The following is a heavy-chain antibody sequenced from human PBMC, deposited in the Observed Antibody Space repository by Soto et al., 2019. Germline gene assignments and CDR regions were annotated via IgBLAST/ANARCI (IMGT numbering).Heavy chain of an antibody. D-gene: IGHD6-6*01. CDR2: IYWDDDK. CDR3: AHTSFSEYSSSSVWFDP. J-gene: IGHJ5*02. V-gene: IGHV2-5*02. Sequence: SGPTLVNPTHTLTLTCPFSGFSLSTSGAGVGWIRQPPGNALEWLALIYWDDDKRYCPSLKSRLTITKDTPKNQVVLTMTNMDPVDTATYYCAHTSFSEYSSSSVWFDPWGQGTLVTVSS. CDR1: GFSLSTSGAG.